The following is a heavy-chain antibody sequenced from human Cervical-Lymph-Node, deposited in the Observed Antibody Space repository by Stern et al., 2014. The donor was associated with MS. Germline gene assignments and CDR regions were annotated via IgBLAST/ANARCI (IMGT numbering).Heavy chain of an antibody. CDR2: ISWNSGSI. J-gene: IGHJ4*02. CDR1: GFTFDDYA. Sequence: QLVESGGGLVQPGRSLRLSCAASGFTFDDYAMHWVRQAPGTGLEWVSGISWNSGSIGYADSVKGRFTISRDNAKNSLYLQMNSLRAEDTALYYCAKDKGSTTWYTDYWGQGTLVTVSS. CDR3: AKDKGSTTWYTDY. V-gene: IGHV3-9*01. D-gene: IGHD6-13*01.